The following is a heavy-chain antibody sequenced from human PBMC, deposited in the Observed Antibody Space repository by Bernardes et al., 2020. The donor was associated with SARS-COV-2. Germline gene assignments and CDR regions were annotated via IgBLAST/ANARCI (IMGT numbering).Heavy chain of an antibody. CDR2: ISYDGSNK. V-gene: IGHV3-30-3*01. Sequence: GGSLRLSCAASGFTLSTYAMHWVRQAPGKGLEWVALISYDGSNKYYADSVRGRFTISRDNSRNTVYLQMTSLRVEDTAVYYCAKDKLEYSYGCMDVWGQGAAVTVSS. CDR3: AKDKLEYSYGCMDV. CDR1: GFTLSTYA. J-gene: IGHJ6*02. D-gene: IGHD5-18*01.